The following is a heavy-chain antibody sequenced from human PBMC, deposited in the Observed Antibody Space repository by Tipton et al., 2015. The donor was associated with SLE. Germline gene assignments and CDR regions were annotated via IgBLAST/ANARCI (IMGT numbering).Heavy chain of an antibody. V-gene: IGHV3-74*01. D-gene: IGHD1-1*01. CDR1: GFSFSDYF. CDR3: GTTSTDYGMDV. CDR2: IHADGINT. J-gene: IGHJ6*02. Sequence: GSLRLSCAASGFSFSDYFMHWVRQAPGKGLVWVSRIHADGINTKYADSVKGRFTISRDNAKKTVFLVMNSLQVEDTAVYYCGTTSTDYGMDVWGQGTTVTVSS.